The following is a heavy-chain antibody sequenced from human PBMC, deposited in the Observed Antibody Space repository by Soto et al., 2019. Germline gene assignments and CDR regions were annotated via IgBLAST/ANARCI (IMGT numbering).Heavy chain of an antibody. CDR1: GYIFSANY. V-gene: IGHV1-2*02. D-gene: IGHD3-22*01. CDR3: VRAHARGFSIWFDP. J-gene: IGHJ5*02. CDR2: INPHSGAT. Sequence: ASVKVSCKASGYIFSANYIHWVRQAPGQGLEWLGWINPHSGATNYAQKFLGRVTMSADTSASTAYMDLARLKSDDTAVYYCVRAHARGFSIWFDPWGRGTLVTVSS.